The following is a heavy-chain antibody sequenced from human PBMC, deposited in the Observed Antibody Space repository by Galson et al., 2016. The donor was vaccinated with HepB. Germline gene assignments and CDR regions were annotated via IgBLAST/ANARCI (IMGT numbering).Heavy chain of an antibody. CDR2: MNPKSGTT. CDR1: GYTLSDYY. Sequence: SVKVSCKASGYTLSDYYIHWVRQAPGQGLEWMGWMNPKSGTTKYAQKFQGRVTMTRDTSISTVYMDLSRLRSDDTAVYYCARDTPSQIFGVFIGNYYFYGMDVLGQGTTVTVSS. D-gene: IGHD3-3*01. CDR3: ARDTPSQIFGVFIGNYYFYGMDV. V-gene: IGHV1-2*02. J-gene: IGHJ6*02.